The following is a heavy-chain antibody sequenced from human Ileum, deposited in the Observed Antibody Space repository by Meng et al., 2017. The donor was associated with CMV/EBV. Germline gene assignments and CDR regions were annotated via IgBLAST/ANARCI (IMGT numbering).Heavy chain of an antibody. D-gene: IGHD4-17*01. V-gene: IGHV1-18*01. CDR3: ARDGVYGDPSGS. Sequence: QVQLVQSGAEVKKAGASVKVSCKGSGYTFTNFAISWVRQAPGQGLEWMGWISTYNGETKLAQKFTDRVTMTRDTSTSTAYMELRSLRSDDTAVYYCARDGVYGDPSGSWGQGTLVTVSS. J-gene: IGHJ5*02. CDR2: ISTYNGET. CDR1: GYTFTNFA.